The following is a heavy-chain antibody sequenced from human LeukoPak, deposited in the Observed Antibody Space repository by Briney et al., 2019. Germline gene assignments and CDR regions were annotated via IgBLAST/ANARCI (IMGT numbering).Heavy chain of an antibody. J-gene: IGHJ4*02. CDR2: INPNSGGT. CDR1: GYTFTGYY. V-gene: IGHV1-2*06. Sequence: GASVKVSCKASGYTFTGYYMHWVRQAPGQGLEWMGRINPNSGGTNYAQKFQGRVTMTRDTSISTAYMKLSRLRSDDTAVYYCAIIVATIGPFDYWGQGTLVTVSS. CDR3: AIIVATIGPFDY. D-gene: IGHD5-12*01.